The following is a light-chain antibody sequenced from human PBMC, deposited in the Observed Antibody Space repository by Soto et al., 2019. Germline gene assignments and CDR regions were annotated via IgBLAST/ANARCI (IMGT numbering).Light chain of an antibody. CDR3: SSYAGSTNLI. Sequence: QSALTQPPSASGSPGQSVTISCTGTSSDVGGHNYVFWYQQYPGKAPKLMIYEVSKRPSGVPDRFSGSKSVNTASLTVSGLQSEDEADYYCSSYAGSTNLIFGGGTTVTVL. CDR2: EVS. V-gene: IGLV2-8*01. J-gene: IGLJ2*01. CDR1: SSDVGGHNY.